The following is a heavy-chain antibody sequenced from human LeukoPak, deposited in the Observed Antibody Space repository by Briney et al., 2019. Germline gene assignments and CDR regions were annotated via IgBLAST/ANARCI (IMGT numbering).Heavy chain of an antibody. CDR2: IKQDGSEK. CDR1: GFTFSSYA. CDR3: ARQMGGATRWFFFDY. D-gene: IGHD1-26*01. Sequence: GGSLRLSCAASGFTFSSYAMSWVRQAPGKGLEWVANIKQDGSEKYYVDSVKGRFTISRDNAKNSLYLQMNSLRAEDTAVYYCARQMGGATRWFFFDYWGQGTLVTVSS. J-gene: IGHJ4*02. V-gene: IGHV3-7*01.